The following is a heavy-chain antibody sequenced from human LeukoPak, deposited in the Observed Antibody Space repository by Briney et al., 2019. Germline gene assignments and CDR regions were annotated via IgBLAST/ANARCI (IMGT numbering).Heavy chain of an antibody. J-gene: IGHJ6*03. CDR1: GFSLSTSGMC. CDR3: ARMGRGSFGYYYYYYMDV. D-gene: IGHD3-10*01. V-gene: IGHV2-70*11. CDR2: IDWDDDK. Sequence: SGPALVKPTQTLTLTCTFSGFSLSTSGMCVSWIRQPPGKALEWLARIDWDDDKYYSTSLKTRLTISKDTSKNQVVLTMTNMDPVDTATYYCARMGRGSFGYYYYYYMDVWGKGTTVTVSS.